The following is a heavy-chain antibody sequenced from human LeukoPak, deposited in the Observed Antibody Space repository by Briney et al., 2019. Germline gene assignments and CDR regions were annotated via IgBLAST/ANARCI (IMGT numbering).Heavy chain of an antibody. CDR3: ARTPDSSGYFHWFDP. CDR2: ISSSSSYI. Sequence: GGSLRLSCAASGFTFSSYSMNWVRQAPGKGLEWVSSISSSSSYIYYADSVKGRFTISRDNAKNSLYLQTNSLRAEDTAVYYCARTPDSSGYFHWFDPWGQGTLVTVSS. J-gene: IGHJ5*02. CDR1: GFTFSSYS. V-gene: IGHV3-21*01. D-gene: IGHD3-22*01.